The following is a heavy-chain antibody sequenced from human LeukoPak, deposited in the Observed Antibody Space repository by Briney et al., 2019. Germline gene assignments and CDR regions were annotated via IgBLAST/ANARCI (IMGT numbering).Heavy chain of an antibody. Sequence: QTLSLTCAISGDSASGGPAVCNWIRQSPSRSLEWLGRASYRSKWYIDYAVSVKGRITITPDTSKNQFSLQLNSVTPEDTAVYYCARGAVRGGTNFDYWGQGTLVTVSS. D-gene: IGHD3-10*01. CDR2: ASYRSKWYI. CDR1: GDSASGGPAV. CDR3: ARGAVRGGTNFDY. V-gene: IGHV6-1*01. J-gene: IGHJ4*02.